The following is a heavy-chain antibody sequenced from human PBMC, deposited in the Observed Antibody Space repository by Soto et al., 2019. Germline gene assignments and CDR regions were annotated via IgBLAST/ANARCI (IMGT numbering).Heavy chain of an antibody. D-gene: IGHD3-10*01. V-gene: IGHV3-66*01. CDR3: ARDYNAGYYYMDV. Sequence: GGSLRLSCAASGFTVSSNYMSWVRQAPGRGLEWVSVIYSGGSTYYADSVKGRFTISRDNSKNTLYLQMNSLRAEDTAVYYCARDYNAGYYYMDVWGKGTTVTVSS. J-gene: IGHJ6*03. CDR2: IYSGGST. CDR1: GFTVSSNY.